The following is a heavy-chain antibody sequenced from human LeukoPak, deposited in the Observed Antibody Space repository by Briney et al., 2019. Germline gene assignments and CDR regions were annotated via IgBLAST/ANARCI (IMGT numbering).Heavy chain of an antibody. J-gene: IGHJ4*02. CDR1: AFTFSSYW. V-gene: IGHV3-7*01. CDR3: ARDRGYSSFDY. CDR2: IKEDGSEI. Sequence: GGSLRLSCEASAFTFSSYWMSWVRQAPGKGLEWVANIKEDGSEINYVDSVKGRFTISRDNAKNTLFLQMNSLRVEDTAVYYCARDRGYSSFDYWGQGTLVTVSS. D-gene: IGHD4-23*01.